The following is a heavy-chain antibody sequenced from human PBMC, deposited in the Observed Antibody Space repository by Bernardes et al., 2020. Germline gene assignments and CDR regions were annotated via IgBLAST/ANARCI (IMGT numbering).Heavy chain of an antibody. CDR3: ARLNGRFLEWSYYYYYMDV. Sequence: SETLSLTCTVSGGSISSSSYYWGWIRQPPGKGLEWIGSIYYSGSTYYNPSLKSRVTISVDTSKNQFSLKLSSVTAADTAVYYCARLNGRFLEWSYYYYYMDVWGKGTTVTVSS. CDR1: GGSISSSSYY. V-gene: IGHV4-39*01. CDR2: IYYSGST. J-gene: IGHJ6*03. D-gene: IGHD3-3*01.